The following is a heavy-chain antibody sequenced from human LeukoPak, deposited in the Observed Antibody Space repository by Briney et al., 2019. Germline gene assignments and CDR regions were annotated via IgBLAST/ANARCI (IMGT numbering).Heavy chain of an antibody. Sequence: PSETLSLTCTVSGGSISSYYWSWIRQPPGKGLEWIGYIYYSGSTNYNPSLKSRVTISVDTSKNQFSLKLSSVTAADTAVYYCARQGPRPYYFDYWGQGNLVTVSS. CDR3: ARQGPRPYYFDY. CDR1: GGSISSYY. CDR2: IYYSGST. V-gene: IGHV4-59*08. J-gene: IGHJ4*02. D-gene: IGHD1-14*01.